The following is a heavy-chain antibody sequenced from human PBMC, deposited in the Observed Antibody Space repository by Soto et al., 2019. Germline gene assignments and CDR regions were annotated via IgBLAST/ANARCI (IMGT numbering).Heavy chain of an antibody. D-gene: IGHD4-17*01. CDR2: IWYDGSNK. J-gene: IGHJ4*02. CDR1: GFTFSSYG. Sequence: GGSLRLSCAASGFTFSSYGMHWVRQAPGKGLEWVAVIWYDGSNKYYADSVKGRFTISRDNSKNTLYLQMNSLRAEDTAVYYCARDGSLTTVTTAYFDYWGQGTLVTVSS. V-gene: IGHV3-33*01. CDR3: ARDGSLTTVTTAYFDY.